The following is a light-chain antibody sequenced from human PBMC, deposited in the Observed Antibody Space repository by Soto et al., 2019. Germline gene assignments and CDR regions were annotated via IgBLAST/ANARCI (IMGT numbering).Light chain of an antibody. J-gene: IGKJ5*01. Sequence: YPGSLCVTKRERATLSCRASQSGSSYLAWYQQKPGQAPRLLIYGTSSRATGIPDRFSGSGSGTDFTLTISRLEPEDVAGYYCQQYGNPPIPFGQ. CDR1: QSGSSY. CDR2: GTS. CDR3: QQYGNPPIP. V-gene: IGKV3-20*01.